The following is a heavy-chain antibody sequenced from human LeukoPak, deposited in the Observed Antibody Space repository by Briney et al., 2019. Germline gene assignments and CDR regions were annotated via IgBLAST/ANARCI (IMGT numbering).Heavy chain of an antibody. CDR2: IKQDGSEK. J-gene: IGHJ3*02. CDR3: ARAGATGYRAIDAFDI. CDR1: GFTFSSYW. Sequence: GGSLRLSCAASGFTFSSYWMSWVRQAPGKGLEWVANIKQDGSEKYYVDSVKGRFTISRDNAKNSLYLQMNSLRAEDTAVYYCARAGATGYRAIDAFDIWGQGTMVTVSS. D-gene: IGHD3-9*01. V-gene: IGHV3-7*01.